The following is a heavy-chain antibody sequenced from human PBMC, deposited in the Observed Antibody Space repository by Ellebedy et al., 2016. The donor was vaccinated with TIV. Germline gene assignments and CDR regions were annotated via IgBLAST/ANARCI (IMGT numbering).Heavy chain of an antibody. V-gene: IGHV1-3*01. J-gene: IGHJ4*02. D-gene: IGHD6-13*01. Sequence: AASVKVSCKASGYTLTSYAMHWVRQAPGQRLEWMGWINAGNGNTKYSQKFQGRVTITRDTSASTAYMELSSLRSEDTAVYYCARERYSRVELDYWGQGTLVTVSS. CDR3: ARERYSRVELDY. CDR2: INAGNGNT. CDR1: GYTLTSYA.